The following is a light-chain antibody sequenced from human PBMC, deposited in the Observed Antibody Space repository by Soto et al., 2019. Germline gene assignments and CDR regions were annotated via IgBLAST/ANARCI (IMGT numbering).Light chain of an antibody. Sequence: QAVVTQEPSLTMSPGGTVTLTCALTTGAVTSDYYPNWFQRKPGQALRTLIYRTNNKHSWTPARFSGSLLGGKAALTLSGVQPEDEADYYCVLLCSGEWVFGGGTQLTVL. J-gene: IGLJ3*02. CDR1: TGAVTSDYY. CDR2: RTN. CDR3: VLLCSGEWV. V-gene: IGLV7-43*01.